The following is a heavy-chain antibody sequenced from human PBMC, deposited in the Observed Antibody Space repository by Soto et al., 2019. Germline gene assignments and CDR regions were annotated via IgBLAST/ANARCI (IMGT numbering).Heavy chain of an antibody. CDR3: VKSRGGNNFDFFD. CDR1: GFTFSSYA. J-gene: IGHJ4*02. D-gene: IGHD1-20*01. Sequence: PGGPLRLSCSASGFTFSSYALHWVRQAPGKGLEYISGVRGNGDPPFYADSVKARFTISRDNSKNTLYLQMTSVSADDAAVYYCVKSRGGNNFDFFDWGQGTLVTVSS. CDR2: VRGNGDPP. V-gene: IGHV3-64D*06.